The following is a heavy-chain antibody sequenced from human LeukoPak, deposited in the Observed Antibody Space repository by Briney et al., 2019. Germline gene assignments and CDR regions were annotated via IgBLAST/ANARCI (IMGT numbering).Heavy chain of an antibody. CDR1: GFTFSSYS. D-gene: IGHD4-17*01. J-gene: IGHJ4*02. V-gene: IGHV3-48*01. CDR2: ITFGSSII. CDR3: ARDRLHYGEYEKTFDY. Sequence: GSLRLSCAASGFTFSSYSMNWVRQAPGKGLEWVSYITFGSSIIYYADSVKGRFTISRDNAKNSLYLQMNSLRAEDTAVYYCARDRLHYGEYEKTFDYWGQGTLVSVSS.